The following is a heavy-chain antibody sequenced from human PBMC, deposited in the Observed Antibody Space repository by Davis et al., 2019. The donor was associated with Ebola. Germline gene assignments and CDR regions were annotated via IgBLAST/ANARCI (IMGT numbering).Heavy chain of an antibody. Sequence: GESLKISCTDSVITFSSYAMTWVRQAPGKGLEWVPAISGSGGSTYYADSVKGRFTISRDNFKKTLYLQMNSLRAEDTAVYYCAKDMLFHNLFDYWGQGTLVTVSS. CDR3: AKDMLFHNLFDY. D-gene: IGHD1-1*01. CDR1: VITFSSYA. V-gene: IGHV3-23*01. J-gene: IGHJ4*02. CDR2: ISGSGGST.